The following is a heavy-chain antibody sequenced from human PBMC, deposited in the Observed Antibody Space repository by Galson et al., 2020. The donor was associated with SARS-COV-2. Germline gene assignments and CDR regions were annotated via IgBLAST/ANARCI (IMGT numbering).Heavy chain of an antibody. CDR2: FSSSGSTI. CDR1: GFTFSDYY. D-gene: IGHD3-10*01. Sequence: GGSLRLSCAASGFTFSDYYMSWIRQAPGKGLEWVSYFSSSGSTIYYADSVKGRFTISRDNAKNSLYLQMNSLRAEDTAVYYCARAGGPPYYYYYMDVWGKGTTVTVSS. V-gene: IGHV3-11*01. CDR3: ARAGGPPYYYYYMDV. J-gene: IGHJ6*03.